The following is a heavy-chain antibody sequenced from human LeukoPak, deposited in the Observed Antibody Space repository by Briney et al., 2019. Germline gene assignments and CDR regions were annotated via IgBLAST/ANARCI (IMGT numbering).Heavy chain of an antibody. Sequence: GGSLRLSCAASGFTLSSYAMTWVRQAPGRGLEWVSSVDGGGGGTYYADSVKGRFTISRDNSKDTLYLQMNGLKAEDTAVYFCAKQSAGSAAWYSLHYDFWGQGTLVTVSS. CDR3: AKQSAGSAAWYSLHYDF. D-gene: IGHD6-13*01. J-gene: IGHJ4*02. V-gene: IGHV3-23*01. CDR2: VDGGGGGT. CDR1: GFTLSSYA.